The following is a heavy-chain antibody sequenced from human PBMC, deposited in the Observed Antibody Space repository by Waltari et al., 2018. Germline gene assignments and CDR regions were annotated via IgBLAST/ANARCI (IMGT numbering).Heavy chain of an antibody. J-gene: IGHJ6*02. D-gene: IGHD2-15*01. CDR1: GGSISSHS. V-gene: IGHV4-59*11. CDR3: AGGVVTDSDYYYGMDV. Sequence: QVQLPESGPGLVTPSETLSLTCTVSGGSISSHSWSWIRPPPGKGLEWSGYSYYSGGTNYNPPLKSRVTISVDTSKNQFSLKLSSVTAADTAVYYCAGGVVTDSDYYYGMDVWGQGTTVTVSS. CDR2: SYYSGGT.